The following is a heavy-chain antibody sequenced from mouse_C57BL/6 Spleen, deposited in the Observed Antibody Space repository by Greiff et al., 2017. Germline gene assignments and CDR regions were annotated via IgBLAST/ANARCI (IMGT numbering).Heavy chain of an antibody. D-gene: IGHD1-1*01. J-gene: IGHJ3*01. V-gene: IGHV14-2*01. CDR2: IDPEDGAT. Sequence: VQLQQSGAELVKPGASVKLSCTASGFNIKDYYMHWVKQRTEQGLEWIGRIDPEDGATKYAPKFQGKATITADPSSNTASLQLSSLTSEDTAVYYCARDYGSSSFAYWGQGTLVTVSA. CDR1: GFNIKDYY. CDR3: ARDYGSSSFAY.